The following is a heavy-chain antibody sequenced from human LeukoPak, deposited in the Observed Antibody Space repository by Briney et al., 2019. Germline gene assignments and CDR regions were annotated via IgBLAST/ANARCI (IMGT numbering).Heavy chain of an antibody. CDR3: AKDWIQFNRVFDCFDS. CDR1: GFPFETNA. CDR2: IGNTET. D-gene: IGHD5-18*01. J-gene: IGHJ4*02. V-gene: IGHV3-23*01. Sequence: GGSLRLSCATSGFPFETNAMSWVRQAPGKGLEWVATIGNTETFYADSVTGRFTNPRDNSKNTVNLQMNRLRVEDTAIYYCAKDWIQFNRVFDCFDSWGQGTLVTVSS.